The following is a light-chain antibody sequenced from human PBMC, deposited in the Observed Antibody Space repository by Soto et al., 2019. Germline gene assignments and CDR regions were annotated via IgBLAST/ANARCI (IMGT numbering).Light chain of an antibody. Sequence: QSVLTQPPSASGSPGQSVAISCTGTSSDVGGYNYVSWYQQHPGKAPKLMIYEVNKRPSGVPDRFSGSKSGNTASLTISGLQAEDEAEYYCSSYTNINTRACVFGTGTKVTV. J-gene: IGLJ1*01. CDR1: SSDVGGYNY. V-gene: IGLV2-8*01. CDR2: EVN. CDR3: SSYTNINTRACV.